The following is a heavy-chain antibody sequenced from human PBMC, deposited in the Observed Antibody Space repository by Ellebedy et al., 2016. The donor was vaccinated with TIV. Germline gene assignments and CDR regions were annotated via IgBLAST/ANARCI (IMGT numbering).Heavy chain of an antibody. Sequence: ASVKVSCKASGGTFSSYAISWVRQAPGQGLEWMGGIIPIFGTANYAQKFQGRVTITADESTSTAYMELSSLRSEDTAVYYCARLSVSRSSNLDYWGLGTLVTVSS. CDR1: GGTFSSYA. CDR3: ARLSVSRSSNLDY. D-gene: IGHD6-13*01. J-gene: IGHJ4*02. V-gene: IGHV1-69*13. CDR2: IIPIFGTA.